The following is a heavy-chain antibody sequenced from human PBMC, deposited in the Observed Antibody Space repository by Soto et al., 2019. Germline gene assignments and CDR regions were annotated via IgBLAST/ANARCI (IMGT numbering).Heavy chain of an antibody. CDR2: IKSKTDGGPT. Sequence: EVQLVESGGGLVKPGGSLRLSCAASGFTFSNAWMNWVRQAPGKGLEWVGRIKSKTDGGPTDYAAPVKGRFTISRDDSKNTLYLQMNSLKTEETAVYYCNSGITGTTSVDYWGQGTLVTVSS. CDR1: GFTFSNAW. J-gene: IGHJ4*02. V-gene: IGHV3-15*07. CDR3: NSGITGTTSVDY. D-gene: IGHD1-7*01.